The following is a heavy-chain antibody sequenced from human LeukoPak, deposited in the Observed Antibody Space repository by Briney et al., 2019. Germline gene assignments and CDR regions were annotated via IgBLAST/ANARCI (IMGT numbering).Heavy chain of an antibody. CDR3: ARVVSSGYYHFDY. CDR2: IYHSGST. V-gene: IGHV4-30-2*01. Sequence: SQTLSLTCAVSGGSISSGGYSWSRIRQPPGKGLEWIGYIYHSGSTYYNPSLKSRVTISVDRSKNQFSLKLSSVTAADTAVYYCARVVSSGYYHFDYWGQGTLVTVSS. D-gene: IGHD3-22*01. J-gene: IGHJ4*02. CDR1: GGSISSGGYS.